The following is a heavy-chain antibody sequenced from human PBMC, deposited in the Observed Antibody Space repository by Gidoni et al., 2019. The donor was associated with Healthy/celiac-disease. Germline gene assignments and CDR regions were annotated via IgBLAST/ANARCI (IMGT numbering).Heavy chain of an antibody. V-gene: IGHV4-61*01. J-gene: IGHJ3*02. CDR2: IYYSGST. CDR3: ARDSRASDAFDI. D-gene: IGHD5-12*01. CDR1: GGSVSSGSYY. Sequence: QVQLQESGPGLVKPSETLSLTCPVSGGSVSSGSYYWSWLRQPPGKGLEWIGYIYYSGSTNYNPSLKSRVTISVDTSKNQFSLKLSSVTAADTAVYYCARDSRASDAFDIWGQGTMVTVSS.